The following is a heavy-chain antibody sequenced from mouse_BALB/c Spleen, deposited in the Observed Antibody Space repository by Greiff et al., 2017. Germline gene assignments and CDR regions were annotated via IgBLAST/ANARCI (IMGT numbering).Heavy chain of an antibody. D-gene: IGHD2-3*01. V-gene: IGHV1-80*01. CDR3: AREGDGYYAMDY. Sequence: QVHVKQSGAELVRPGSSVKISCKASGYAFSSYWMNWVKQRPGQGLEWIGQIYPGDGDTNYNGKFKGKATLTADKSSSTAYMQLSSLTSEDSAVYFCAREGDGYYAMDYWGQGTSVTVSS. J-gene: IGHJ4*01. CDR1: GYAFSSYW. CDR2: IYPGDGDT.